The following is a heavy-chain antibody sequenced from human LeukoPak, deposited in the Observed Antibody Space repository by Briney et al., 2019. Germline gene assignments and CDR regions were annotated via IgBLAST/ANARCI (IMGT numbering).Heavy chain of an antibody. J-gene: IGHJ6*02. CDR3: ARVPLPVGYYYYGMDV. CDR1: GGSISSYY. V-gene: IGHV4-39*07. Sequence: SETLSLTCTVSGGSISSYYWGWIRQPPGKGLEWIGSIYYSGSTYYNPSLKSRVTISVDTSKNQFSLKLSSVTAADTAVYYCARVPLPVGYYYYGMDVWGQGTTVTVSS. CDR2: IYYSGST.